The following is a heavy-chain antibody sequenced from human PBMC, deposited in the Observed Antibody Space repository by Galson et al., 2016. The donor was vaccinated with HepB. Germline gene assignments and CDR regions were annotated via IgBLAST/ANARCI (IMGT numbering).Heavy chain of an antibody. J-gene: IGHJ6*02. CDR3: ARDLSFGGGSTWYDVMDV. CDR1: GFSFDDYA. V-gene: IGHV3-30*03. D-gene: IGHD3-10*01. Sequence: SLRLSCAASGFSFDDYAMHWVRQAPAKGLEWVAAVAYDGSNKYYTHSLKGPFAISRDNSKNTLYMQLDRLRTEDTAVYYCARDLSFGGGSTWYDVMDVWGQGTTVTVSS. CDR2: VAYDGSNK.